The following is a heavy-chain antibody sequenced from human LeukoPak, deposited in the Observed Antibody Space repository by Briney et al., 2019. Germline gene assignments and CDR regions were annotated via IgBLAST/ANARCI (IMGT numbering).Heavy chain of an antibody. V-gene: IGHV3-30*18. Sequence: GGSLRLSCAASGFTVGSNYMNWVRQTPGKGLEWVAQISYDGSNKHYGDSVKGRFTIARDNSKNTLFLQMNSLRGEDTAVYYCAKEGRRYFDYWGQGNLVTVST. J-gene: IGHJ4*02. CDR1: GFTVGSNY. CDR2: ISYDGSNK. CDR3: AKEGRRYFDY.